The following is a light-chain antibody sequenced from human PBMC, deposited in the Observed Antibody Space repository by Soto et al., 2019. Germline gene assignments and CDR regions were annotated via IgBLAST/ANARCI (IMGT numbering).Light chain of an antibody. CDR1: QDIFNY. V-gene: IGKV1-12*01. CDR2: AAS. CDR3: QQYMSYS. J-gene: IGKJ1*01. Sequence: DIQMTQSPSSVSASVGDRVTITCRASQDIFNYLAWYQQKPGKAPKLLIYAASSLQNGVPSRFSGSGSGTEFTLTISSLQPDDFATYYCQQYMSYSFGQGTKVDIK.